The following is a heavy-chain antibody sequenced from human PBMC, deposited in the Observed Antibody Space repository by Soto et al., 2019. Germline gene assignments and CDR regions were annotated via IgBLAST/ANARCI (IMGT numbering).Heavy chain of an antibody. D-gene: IGHD1-7*01. J-gene: IGHJ6*03. CDR3: ARYSGTIYYYMDV. CDR1: GGSISSSSYY. V-gene: IGHV4-39*01. CDR2: IYYSGST. Sequence: QLLESGPGLVKPSETLSLTCTVSGGSISSSSYYWGWIRQPPGKGLEWIGSIYYSGSTYYNPSLKSRVTISVDTSKNQFSLKLSSVTAADTAVYYCARYSGTIYYYMDVWGKGTTVTVSS.